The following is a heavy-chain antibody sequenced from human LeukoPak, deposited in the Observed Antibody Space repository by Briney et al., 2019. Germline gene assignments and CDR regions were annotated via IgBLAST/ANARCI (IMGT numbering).Heavy chain of an antibody. J-gene: IGHJ4*02. CDR2: INPNSGGT. Sequence: ASVKVSCKASGYTFTGYYMHWVRQAPGQGLEWMGWINPNSGGTNYAQKFQGRVTMTRDTSISTAYMELSRLRSDDTAVYYCARTPGVRYFDWLDVYFDYWGQGTLVTVSS. V-gene: IGHV1-2*02. CDR1: GYTFTGYY. D-gene: IGHD3-9*01. CDR3: ARTPGVRYFDWLDVYFDY.